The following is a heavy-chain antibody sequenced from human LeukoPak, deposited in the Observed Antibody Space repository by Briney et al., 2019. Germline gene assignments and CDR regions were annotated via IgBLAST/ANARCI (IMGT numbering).Heavy chain of an antibody. CDR1: GGSLSSYA. CDR2: IIHIFGTA. V-gene: IGHV1-69*06. J-gene: IGHJ4*02. CDR3: ARDGGGLIAAADGRLYYFDY. Sequence: SVKVSCKASGGSLSSYAIRWVRQAPGEGLEWMGGIIHIFGTANYAQKFQGRVTITADKSTSTAYMELSRLRSEDTAVYYCARDGGGLIAAADGRLYYFDYWGQGTLVTVSS. D-gene: IGHD6-13*01.